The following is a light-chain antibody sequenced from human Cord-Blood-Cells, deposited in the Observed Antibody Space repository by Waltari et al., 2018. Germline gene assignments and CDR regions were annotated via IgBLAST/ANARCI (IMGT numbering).Light chain of an antibody. J-gene: IGKJ3*01. Sequence: DIKMTQSPSSLSASVGDRXXXPFRASQSISSYLNWYQQKPGKAPKLLIYAASSLQSGVPSRFSGSGSGTDFTLTISSLQPEDFATYYCQQSYSTPFTFGPGTKVDIK. V-gene: IGKV1-39*01. CDR3: QQSYSTPFT. CDR2: AAS. CDR1: QSISSY.